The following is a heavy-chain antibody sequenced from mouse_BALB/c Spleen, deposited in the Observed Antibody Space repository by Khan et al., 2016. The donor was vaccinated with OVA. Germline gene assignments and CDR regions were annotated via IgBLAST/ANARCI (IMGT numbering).Heavy chain of an antibody. CDR1: GFNIKDYY. CDR2: IDPANGNT. Sequence: VQLQQSGAELVRPGALVKLSCKASGFNIKDYYIHWVKQRPEQGLEWIGWIDPANGNTIYDPKFQGKANITADTSSNTAYLHFSSLTSEDTAVYYCARAGYSPWFAYWGQGTLVTVSA. J-gene: IGHJ3*01. CDR3: ARAGYSPWFAY. D-gene: IGHD2-3*01. V-gene: IGHV14-1*02.